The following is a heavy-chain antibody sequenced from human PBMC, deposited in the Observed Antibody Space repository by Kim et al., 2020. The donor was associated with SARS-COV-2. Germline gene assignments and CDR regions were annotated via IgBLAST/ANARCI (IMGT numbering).Heavy chain of an antibody. Sequence: SETLSLTCTVSGGSISSYYWSWIRQPPGKGLEWIGYIYYSGSTNYNPSLKSRVTISVDTSKNQFSLKLSSVTAADTAVYYCARSVFRGSYAPAGAFDIWGQGTMVTVSS. J-gene: IGHJ3*02. V-gene: IGHV4-59*01. CDR2: IYYSGST. CDR1: GGSISSYY. CDR3: ARSVFRGSYAPAGAFDI. D-gene: IGHD1-26*01.